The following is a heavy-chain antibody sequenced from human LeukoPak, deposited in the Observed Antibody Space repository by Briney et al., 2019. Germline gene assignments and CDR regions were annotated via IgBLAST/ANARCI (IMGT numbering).Heavy chain of an antibody. J-gene: IGHJ4*02. Sequence: SETLSLTCSVSGGSISSADYHWGWIRQPPGKGLEWIGNMYFGGKIYYNPSLKSRVTISADTSKNQFSLKLNSVTAADMAVYYCARGNDTPTAHLPHDYWGQGTLVIVSS. CDR3: ARGNDTPTAHLPHDY. CDR1: GGSISSADYH. V-gene: IGHV4-39*07. D-gene: IGHD1-1*01. CDR2: MYFGGKI.